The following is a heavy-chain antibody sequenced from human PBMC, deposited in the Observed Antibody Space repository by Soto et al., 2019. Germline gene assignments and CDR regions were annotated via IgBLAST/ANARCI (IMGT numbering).Heavy chain of an antibody. CDR2: IIPIFGTA. D-gene: IGHD3-10*01. J-gene: IGHJ6*02. CDR3: ARIMVYYYGSGSFYGMDV. V-gene: IGHV1-69*01. Sequence: QVQLVQSGAEVKKPGSSVKVSCKASGGTFSSYAISWVRQAPGQGLEWMGGIIPIFGTANYAQKFKGRVTITADESTSTAYMELSSLRSEDTAVYYCARIMVYYYGSGSFYGMDVWGQGTTVTVSS. CDR1: GGTFSSYA.